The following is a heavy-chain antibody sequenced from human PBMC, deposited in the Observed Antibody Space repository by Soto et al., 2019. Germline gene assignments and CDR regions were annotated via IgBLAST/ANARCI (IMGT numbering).Heavy chain of an antibody. D-gene: IGHD3-3*02. V-gene: IGHV4-34*01. J-gene: IGHJ4*02. Sequence: TSETLSLTCAVYGGSFSGYYWTWIRQPPGTGLEWIGEINHSGSTYYNPSLKSRVTISVDTSKNQFSLKLSSVTAADTAVYYCARLSSFGSYYFDYWGQGTLVTVSS. CDR1: GGSFSGYY. CDR3: ARLSSFGSYYFDY. CDR2: INHSGST.